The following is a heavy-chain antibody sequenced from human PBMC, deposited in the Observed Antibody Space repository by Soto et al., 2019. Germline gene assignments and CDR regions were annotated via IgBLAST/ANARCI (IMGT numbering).Heavy chain of an antibody. CDR1: GGTFSSYT. CDR3: ARLRGPDPFRDAFDI. CDR2: IIPILGIA. Sequence: QVQLVQSGAEVKKPGSSVKVSCKASGGTFSSYTISWVRQAPGQGLEWMGRIIPILGIANYARKFQGRVTITADKSTSTAYMELSSLRSEDTAVYYCARLRGPDPFRDAFDIWGQGTMVTVSS. J-gene: IGHJ3*02. V-gene: IGHV1-69*02.